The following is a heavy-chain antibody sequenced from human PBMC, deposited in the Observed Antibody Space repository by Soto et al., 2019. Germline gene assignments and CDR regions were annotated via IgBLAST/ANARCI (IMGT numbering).Heavy chain of an antibody. Sequence: GGSLRLSCAASGFTFSSYSMSWVRQAPGKGLEWVSGFRTGGDDATTYYADSVKGRFTISRDNSKNMLFLQMNSLGADDTAVYYCAKDQASGQGSFDSWGQGTLVTVSS. CDR1: GFTFSSYS. CDR3: AKDQASGQGSFDS. J-gene: IGHJ4*02. V-gene: IGHV3-23*01. CDR2: FRTGGDDATT.